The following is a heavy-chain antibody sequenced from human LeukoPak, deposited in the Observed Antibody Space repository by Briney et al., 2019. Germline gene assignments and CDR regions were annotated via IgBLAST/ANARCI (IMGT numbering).Heavy chain of an antibody. V-gene: IGHV3-53*01. Sequence: GGPLRLSCAASGFTFSSNYMSWVRQAPGKGLEWVSVIYSGGSTYYADSVTGRFTISRDNSKNTLYLQMNSLRAEDTAVYYCARGYGDYVTAFDIWGQGTMVTVSS. CDR2: IYSGGST. CDR1: GFTFSSNY. J-gene: IGHJ3*02. CDR3: ARGYGDYVTAFDI. D-gene: IGHD4-17*01.